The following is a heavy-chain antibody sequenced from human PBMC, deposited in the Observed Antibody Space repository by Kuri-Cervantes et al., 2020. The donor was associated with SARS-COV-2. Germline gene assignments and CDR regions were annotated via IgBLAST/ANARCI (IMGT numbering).Heavy chain of an antibody. CDR2: ISGSGGST. D-gene: IGHD3-10*01. J-gene: IGHJ5*02. V-gene: IGHV3-23*01. CDR3: AKDLGMVRALAGWFDP. CDR1: GFTFSSYA. Sequence: GGSLRLSCAASGFTFSSYAMSWVRQAPGKGLEWVSAISGSGGSTYYADSVKGRFTISRDNSKNTLYLQMNSLRAEDTAVYYCAKDLGMVRALAGWFDPWGQGTLVTVSS.